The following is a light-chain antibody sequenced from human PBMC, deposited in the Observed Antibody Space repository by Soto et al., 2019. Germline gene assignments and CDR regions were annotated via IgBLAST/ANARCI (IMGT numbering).Light chain of an antibody. Sequence: QSALTQPRSLSGSPGQSVAISCTGTSSDVGGHSYVSWYQHHPGKAPKLIIYDFTKRPSGVPDRLSGSKSGNTASLTISGLQAEDEGDYYCCSYAGSYVVFGGGTKRTVL. CDR2: DFT. CDR1: SSDVGGHSY. V-gene: IGLV2-11*01. J-gene: IGLJ2*01. CDR3: CSYAGSYVV.